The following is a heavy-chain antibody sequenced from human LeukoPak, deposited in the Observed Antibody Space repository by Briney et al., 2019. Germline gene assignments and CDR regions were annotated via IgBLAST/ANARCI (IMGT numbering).Heavy chain of an antibody. J-gene: IGHJ4*02. Sequence: GGSLRLSCAVSGFNLDEYAMHWVRQAPGKGLEWVSGISWNSGSIGYADSVKGRFTISRDNAKNSLYLQMNSLRAEDTALYYCAKDIRFLEWAFDYWGRGTLVTVSS. D-gene: IGHD3-3*01. CDR1: GFNLDEYA. CDR3: AKDIRFLEWAFDY. V-gene: IGHV3-9*01. CDR2: ISWNSGSI.